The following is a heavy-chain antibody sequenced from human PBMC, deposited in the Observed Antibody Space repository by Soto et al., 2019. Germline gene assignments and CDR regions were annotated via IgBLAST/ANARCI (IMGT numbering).Heavy chain of an antibody. Sequence: QVQLQESGPGLVKPSETLTLTCAVSGASISKGKWWSWVRQPPGKGLEWIWEISHGMSPHYNPYLRTGFTIEVDKSKNQFSPTFSVTAADTAMYYCTRDGDYGSSRAYWGQGTLVTVSS. J-gene: IGHJ4*02. CDR2: ISHGMSP. CDR3: TRDGDYGSSRAY. D-gene: IGHD2-21*01. V-gene: IGHV4-4*02. CDR1: GASISKGKW.